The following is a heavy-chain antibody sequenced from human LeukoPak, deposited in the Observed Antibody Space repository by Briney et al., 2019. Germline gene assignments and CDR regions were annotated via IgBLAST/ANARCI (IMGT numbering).Heavy chain of an antibody. V-gene: IGHV4-34*01. CDR3: ARVVWDGVIVAVQPAATPGSIDY. CDR2: VNHSGST. D-gene: IGHD2-2*01. J-gene: IGHJ4*02. CDR1: GGSFSGYY. Sequence: SETLSLTCAVYGGSFSGYYWSWIRQPQGKGLEWIGEVNHSGSTNYSPSLKSRVTMSVDTSKNQFSLNLSSVTAADTAVYYCARVVWDGVIVAVQPAATPGSIDYWGQGTLVTVSS.